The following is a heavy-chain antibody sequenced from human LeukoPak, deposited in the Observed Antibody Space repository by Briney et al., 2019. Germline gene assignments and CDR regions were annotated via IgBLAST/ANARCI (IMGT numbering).Heavy chain of an antibody. Sequence: GASVKVSCKASGGTFSSYTISWVRQAPGQGLEWMGRIIPILGIANYAQKFQGRVTITADKSTSTAYMELSSLRSEDTAVYFCASKNEYSNYDYWGQGTLVTVSS. CDR2: IIPILGIA. CDR1: GGTFSSYT. CDR3: ASKNEYSNYDY. J-gene: IGHJ4*02. D-gene: IGHD4-11*01. V-gene: IGHV1-69*02.